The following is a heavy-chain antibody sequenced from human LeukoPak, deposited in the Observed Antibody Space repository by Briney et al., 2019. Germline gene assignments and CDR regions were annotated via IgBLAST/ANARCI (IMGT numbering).Heavy chain of an antibody. CDR3: ASRPNNSFDP. CDR1: GGSFSGYY. J-gene: IGHJ5*02. Sequence: KPSETLSLTCAVYGGSFSGYYWSWIRQPPGKGLEWIGEINHSGSTNYNPSLKSRVTISVDTSKNQFSLKLSSVTAADTAVYYCASRPNNSFDPWGQGTLVTVSS. V-gene: IGHV4-34*01. CDR2: INHSGST.